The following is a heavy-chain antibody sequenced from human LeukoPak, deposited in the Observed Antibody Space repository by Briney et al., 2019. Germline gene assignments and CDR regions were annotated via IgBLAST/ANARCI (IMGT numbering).Heavy chain of an antibody. CDR2: IRYDGRNK. Sequence: GGSLRLSCAAFGFTFSSYGMHWVRQAPGKGLEWVAFIRYDGRNKYYGDPVKGRFSISRDKSKNTLYLQMNSLRAEDTAVYYCAELGITMIGGVWGKGTTVTISS. CDR1: GFTFSSYG. J-gene: IGHJ6*04. V-gene: IGHV3-30*02. CDR3: AELGITMIGGV. D-gene: IGHD3-10*02.